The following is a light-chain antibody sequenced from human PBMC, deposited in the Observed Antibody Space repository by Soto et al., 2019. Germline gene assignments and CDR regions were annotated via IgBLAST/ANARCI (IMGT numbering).Light chain of an antibody. J-gene: IGLJ2*01. CDR2: EVS. CDR3: QSYDSSLSVL. V-gene: IGLV2-14*01. Sequence: QSVLTQPASVSGSPGQSITISCTGTSSDVGGYNYVSWYQQNPGKAPKLMIYEVSNRPSGVSNRFSGSKSGNTASLTISGLQAEDEADYYCQSYDSSLSVLFGGGTKLTVL. CDR1: SSDVGGYNY.